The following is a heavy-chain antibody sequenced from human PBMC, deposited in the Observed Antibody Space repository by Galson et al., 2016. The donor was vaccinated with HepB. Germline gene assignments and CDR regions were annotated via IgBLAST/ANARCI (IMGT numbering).Heavy chain of an antibody. D-gene: IGHD2-15*01. J-gene: IGHJ4*02. CDR2: IGGSDGYT. CDR1: GFTFSNYA. CDR3: GGRGGHSA. Sequence: SLRLSCAASGFTFSNYAVSWVRQAPGKGLEWVSDIGGSDGYTYYADSVKGRFTISRDNSKNIVYLQMNSLRAEDTAIYYCGGRGGHSAWGQGTLVTVSS. V-gene: IGHV3-23*01.